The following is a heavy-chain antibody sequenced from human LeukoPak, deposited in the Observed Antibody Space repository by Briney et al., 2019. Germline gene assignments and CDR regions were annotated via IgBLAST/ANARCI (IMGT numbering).Heavy chain of an antibody. CDR3: AGLIGYCSGGSCPLGPYYFDY. V-gene: IGHV5-51*01. J-gene: IGHJ4*02. CDR2: IYPGDSDT. Sequence: RGASLQISCQGSGYIFTSYWIGWVRQLPGKGLEWMGIIYPGDSDTRHSPSFQGQVTISADKSISTAYLQWSSLKASDTAMYYCAGLIGYCSGGSCPLGPYYFDYWGQGTLVTVSS. D-gene: IGHD2-15*01. CDR1: GYIFTSYW.